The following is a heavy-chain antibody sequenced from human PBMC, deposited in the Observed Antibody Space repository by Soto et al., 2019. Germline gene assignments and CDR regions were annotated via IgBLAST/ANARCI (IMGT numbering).Heavy chain of an antibody. CDR2: IRSKANSYAT. D-gene: IGHD2-15*01. CDR1: GFTFSGSA. J-gene: IGHJ4*02. Sequence: GGSLRLSCAASGFTFSGSAMHWVRQASGKGLEWVGRIRSKANSYATAYAASVKGRFTISRDDSKNTAYLQMNSLKTEDTAVYYCTSSLMVVAATRGYVHWGQGTLVTVSS. V-gene: IGHV3-73*01. CDR3: TSSLMVVAATRGYVH.